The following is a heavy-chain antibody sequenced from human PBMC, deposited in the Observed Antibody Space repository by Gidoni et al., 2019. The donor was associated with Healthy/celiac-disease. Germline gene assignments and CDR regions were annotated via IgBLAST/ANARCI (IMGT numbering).Heavy chain of an antibody. V-gene: IGHV3-21*01. D-gene: IGHD6-19*01. CDR2: ICSSSSYI. J-gene: IGHJ6*02. Sequence: EVQLVESGGGLVKPGGSLRLSCAASGFTFSSYSMNWVRQAPGKGLEWVSSICSSSSYIYYADSVKGRFTISRDNAKNSLYLQMNSLRAEDTAVYYCARDGEQWLVHYYGMDVWGQGTTVTVSS. CDR1: GFTFSSYS. CDR3: ARDGEQWLVHYYGMDV.